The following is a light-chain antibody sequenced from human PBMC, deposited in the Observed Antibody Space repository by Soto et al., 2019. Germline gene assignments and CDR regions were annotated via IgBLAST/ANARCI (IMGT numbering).Light chain of an antibody. CDR2: QVT. CDR3: SSYTDSSNYV. Sequence: QSVLTQPASVSGSPGQSITISCTGTSSDLAIYNYVSWYQQQPGKAPKLMIYQVTNRPSGVSNRFSGSRSGNTASLTISGLQAEDEADYYCSSYTDSSNYVFGTGPKLTVL. CDR1: SSDLAIYNY. V-gene: IGLV2-14*01. J-gene: IGLJ1*01.